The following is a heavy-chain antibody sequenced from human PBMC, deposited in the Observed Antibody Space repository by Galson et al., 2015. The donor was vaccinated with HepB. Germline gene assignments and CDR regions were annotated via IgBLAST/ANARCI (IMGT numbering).Heavy chain of an antibody. J-gene: IGHJ5*02. CDR2: ISVTGGST. CDR3: AKAQAAAGANCFDP. V-gene: IGHV3-23*01. D-gene: IGHD6-13*01. CDR1: GFTVISFA. Sequence: SLRLSCAASGFTVISFAMSGVRQAPVQGLEWVSAISVTGGSTYYADPVKVLITISRDNSKNTLYMQMNSLRAYDTAVYFCAKAQAAAGANCFDPWGQGTLATVSS.